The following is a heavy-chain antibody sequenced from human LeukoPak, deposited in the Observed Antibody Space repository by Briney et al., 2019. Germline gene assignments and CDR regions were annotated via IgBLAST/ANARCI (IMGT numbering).Heavy chain of an antibody. J-gene: IGHJ4*02. Sequence: SETLSLTCAVSGGSISSRNWWTWVRQPPGKGLEWIGEISHSGSTNYNPSLKSRVAISVDKSKNQFSLKLSSVTAADTAVYYCARNGGNSDFDYWGQGTLVTVSS. CDR2: ISHSGST. D-gene: IGHD4-23*01. V-gene: IGHV4-4*02. CDR3: ARNGGNSDFDY. CDR1: GGSISSRNW.